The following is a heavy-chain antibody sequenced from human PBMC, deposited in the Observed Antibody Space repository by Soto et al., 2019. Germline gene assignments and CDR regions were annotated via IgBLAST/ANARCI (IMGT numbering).Heavy chain of an antibody. CDR3: TKDPHMDV. CDR2: ISYDGRNT. Sequence: GVSLRLSCAASGFTFRSYGMYWVRQAPGKGLEWLTAISYDGRNTYYGDSVKGRFTISRDNSKNTVYLQMNSLRLEDMAVYYCTKDPHMDVWGQGTPVTVSS. V-gene: IGHV3-30*18. CDR1: GFTFRSYG. J-gene: IGHJ6*02.